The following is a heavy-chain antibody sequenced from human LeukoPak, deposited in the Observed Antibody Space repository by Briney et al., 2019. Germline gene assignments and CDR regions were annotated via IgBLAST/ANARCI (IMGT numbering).Heavy chain of an antibody. CDR2: ITSTSRYI. D-gene: IGHD3-3*01. Sequence: GGSLRLSCAASGFTFSSYTMNWVRQAPGKGLEWVSSITSTSRYIYYADSVKGRFTISRDNAKNSLYLQMNSLRAEDTAVYYCARFGNGYYSSWYDYWGQGTLVTVSS. CDR1: GFTFSSYT. CDR3: ARFGNGYYSSWYDY. J-gene: IGHJ4*02. V-gene: IGHV3-21*01.